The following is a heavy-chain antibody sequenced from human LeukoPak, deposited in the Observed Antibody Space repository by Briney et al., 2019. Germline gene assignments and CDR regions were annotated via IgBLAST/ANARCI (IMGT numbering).Heavy chain of an antibody. V-gene: IGHV4-61*02. J-gene: IGHJ4*02. D-gene: IGHD6-19*01. CDR1: GGSISSGSYY. Sequence: SETLSLTCTVSGGSISSGSYYWRWIRQPAGKGLEWIGRIYTSGSTNYNPSLKSRVTISVDTSKNQFSLKLSSVTAADTAVYYCARGKQWLVTFDYWGQGTLVTVSS. CDR2: IYTSGST. CDR3: ARGKQWLVTFDY.